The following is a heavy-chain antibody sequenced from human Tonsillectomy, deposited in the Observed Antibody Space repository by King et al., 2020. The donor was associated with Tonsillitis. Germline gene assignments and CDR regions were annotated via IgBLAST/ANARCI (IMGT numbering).Heavy chain of an antibody. D-gene: IGHD3-10*01. CDR3: AREPRLLWFGEITPGAFDI. CDR2: ISSSGSTI. J-gene: IGHJ3*02. V-gene: IGHV3-48*03. Sequence: QLVQSGGGLVQPGGSLRLSCAASGFIFSSYEMNWVRQAPGEGLEWVSYISSSGSTIHYADSVKGRFTISRDNAKNSLHLQMNSLRAEDTAVYYCAREPRLLWFGEITPGAFDIWGQGTMVTVSS. CDR1: GFIFSSYE.